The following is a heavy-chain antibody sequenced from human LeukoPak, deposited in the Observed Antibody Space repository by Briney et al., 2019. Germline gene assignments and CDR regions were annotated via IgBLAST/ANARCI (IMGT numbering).Heavy chain of an antibody. V-gene: IGHV4-59*12. CDR2: IYYSGST. D-gene: IGHD4-17*01. Sequence: SETLSLTCTVSGGSISSYYWSWIRQPPGKGLEWIGYIYYSGSTNYNPSLKSRVTISVDTSKNQFSLKLSSVTAADTAVYYCARVRTICGDYPYYFDYWGQGTLVTVSS. CDR1: GGSISSYY. CDR3: ARVRTICGDYPYYFDY. J-gene: IGHJ4*02.